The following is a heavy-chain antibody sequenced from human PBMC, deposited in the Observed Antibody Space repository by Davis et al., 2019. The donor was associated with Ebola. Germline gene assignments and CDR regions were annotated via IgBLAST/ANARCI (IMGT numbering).Heavy chain of an antibody. CDR3: ARDAEWELRYYFDY. Sequence: PGGSLRLSCAASGFTFSSYAMHWVRQAPGKGLEWVAVISYDGSNKYYADSVKGRFTITRDNSKNTLSLQMNSLRAEDTAVYYCARDAEWELRYYFDYWGQGTLVTVSS. J-gene: IGHJ4*02. CDR1: GFTFSSYA. V-gene: IGHV3-30*04. D-gene: IGHD1-26*01. CDR2: ISYDGSNK.